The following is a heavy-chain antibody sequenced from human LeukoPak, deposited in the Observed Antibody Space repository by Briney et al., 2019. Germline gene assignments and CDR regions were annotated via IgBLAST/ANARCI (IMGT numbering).Heavy chain of an antibody. CDR3: ARLGFCRGDNCLDDY. V-gene: IGHV4-59*08. CDR2: IFYTGGT. J-gene: IGHJ4*02. CDR1: GGSMSPYY. D-gene: IGHD2-15*01. Sequence: SETLALTCTVSGGSMSPYYWSWMRQPPGKGPEYVGYIFYTGGTNYNPSLKRRVTVSLDTSKNQFSLKLSSVTATDTAVYYCARLGFCRGDNCLDDYWGQGTLVTVSS.